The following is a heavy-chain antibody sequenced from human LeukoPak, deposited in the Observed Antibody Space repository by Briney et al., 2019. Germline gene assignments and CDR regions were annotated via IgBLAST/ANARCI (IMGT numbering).Heavy chain of an antibody. CDR1: GYAFTNYD. CDR3: ARGHGSAFDP. D-gene: IGHD3-10*01. J-gene: IGHJ5*02. Sequence: ASVKFSCKTSGYAFTNYDINWVRQAPGQGLEWMGWMHPDNGNTGDAQKFQGRVTMTRNTSITTAYMELRSLRSDDTAVYYCARGHGSAFDPWGQGTLVTVSS. CDR2: MHPDNGNT. V-gene: IGHV1-8*01.